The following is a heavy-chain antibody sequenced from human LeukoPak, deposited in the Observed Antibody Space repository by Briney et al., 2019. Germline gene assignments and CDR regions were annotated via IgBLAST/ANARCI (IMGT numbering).Heavy chain of an antibody. Sequence: ASXKVSCKASGYTFTGYYMHWVRQAPGQGLEWMGWINPNSGGTNYAQKFQGRVTMTRDTSISTAYIELSRLRSDDTAVYYCARALTRDFWSGYPYYYYYYYMDVWGKGTTVTVSS. D-gene: IGHD3-3*01. J-gene: IGHJ6*03. CDR3: ARALTRDFWSGYPYYYYYYYMDV. V-gene: IGHV1-2*02. CDR1: GYTFTGYY. CDR2: INPNSGGT.